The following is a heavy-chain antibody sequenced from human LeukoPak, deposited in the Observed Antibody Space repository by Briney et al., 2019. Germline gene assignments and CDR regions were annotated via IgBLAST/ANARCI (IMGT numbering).Heavy chain of an antibody. CDR3: ARGSDGELDYFDY. V-gene: IGHV3-30-3*01. CDR2: ISYDGSNK. D-gene: IGHD1-26*01. CDR1: GFTFSSYA. J-gene: IGHJ4*02. Sequence: GGSLRLSCAASGFTFSSYAMHWVRQAPGKGLEWVAVISYDGSNKYYADSVKGRFTISRDNSKSTLYPQMNSLRAEDTAVYYCARGSDGELDYFDYWGQGTLVTVSS.